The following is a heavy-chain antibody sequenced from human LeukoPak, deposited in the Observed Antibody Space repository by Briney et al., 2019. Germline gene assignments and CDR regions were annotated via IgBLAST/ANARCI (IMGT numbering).Heavy chain of an antibody. Sequence: PGGSLRLSCAGSGFSFSSSAMSWVRQTPGKGLEWVSSITGNGATTYYSDSVKGRFTISRDNSRNTLSLQMSSLGVEDTAVYYCAKERRRVDTEMVRSYYFENWGQGTLVTVSS. D-gene: IGHD5-18*01. CDR1: GFSFSSSA. V-gene: IGHV3-23*01. CDR3: AKERRRVDTEMVRSYYFEN. CDR2: ITGNGATT. J-gene: IGHJ4*02.